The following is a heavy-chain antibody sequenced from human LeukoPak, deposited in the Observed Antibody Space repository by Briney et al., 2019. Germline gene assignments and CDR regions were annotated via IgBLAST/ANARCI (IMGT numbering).Heavy chain of an antibody. D-gene: IGHD3-16*02. CDR2: ISSSSTYI. V-gene: IGHV3-21*01. CDR3: ARVRYQTADY. J-gene: IGHJ4*02. Sequence: GGSLRLSCVASGFTFSRYDMNWVRQAPGKGLEWVSSISSSSTYIYYADSVKGRFTISRDNAKNSVYLQMNSLRVEDTAVYYCARVRYQTADYWGQGTLVTVSS. CDR1: GFTFSRYD.